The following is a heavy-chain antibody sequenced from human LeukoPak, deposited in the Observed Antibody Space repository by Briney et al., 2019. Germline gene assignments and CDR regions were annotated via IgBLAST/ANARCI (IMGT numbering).Heavy chain of an antibody. V-gene: IGHV3-21*01. CDR1: GFTFSNYN. J-gene: IGHJ5*02. Sequence: GGSLRLSCAASGFTFSNYNLNWVRQAPGKGLEWVSSISSGGSSIYYADSVKGRFTISRDNAKNSLYLQLNSLRAEDTAVYYCARDGTTWYQGENSFDPWGQGTLVTVSS. CDR3: ARDGTTWYQGENSFDP. D-gene: IGHD2-2*01. CDR2: ISSGGSSI.